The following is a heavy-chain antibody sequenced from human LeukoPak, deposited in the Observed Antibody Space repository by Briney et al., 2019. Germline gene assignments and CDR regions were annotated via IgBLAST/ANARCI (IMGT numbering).Heavy chain of an antibody. CDR1: GVSISNYF. CDR2: IYTRGTT. D-gene: IGHD2-15*01. CDR3: ARGQGHCSGGTCYSKWVDC. J-gene: IGHJ4*02. V-gene: IGHV4-4*07. Sequence: SETLSLTCTVSGVSISNYFWSWIRQPAGKGLEWIGRIYTRGTTNYNPSLKSRVTMSVDTSKKQFSLRLRSVTAADTAVYYCARGQGHCSGGTCYSKWVDCWGQGTLVTVSS.